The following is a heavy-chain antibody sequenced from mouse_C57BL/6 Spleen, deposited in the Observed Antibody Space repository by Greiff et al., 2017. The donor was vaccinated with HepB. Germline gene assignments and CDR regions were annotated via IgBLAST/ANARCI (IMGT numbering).Heavy chain of an antibody. D-gene: IGHD2-3*01. V-gene: IGHV5-6*01. Sequence: EVQGVESGGDLVKPGGSLKLSCAASGFTFSSYGMSWVRQTPDKRLEWVATISSGGSYTYYPDSVKGRFTISRDNAKNTLYLQMSSLKSEDTAMYYCARHNDGYYEFAYWGQGTLVTVSA. J-gene: IGHJ3*01. CDR1: GFTFSSYG. CDR3: ARHNDGYYEFAY. CDR2: ISSGGSYT.